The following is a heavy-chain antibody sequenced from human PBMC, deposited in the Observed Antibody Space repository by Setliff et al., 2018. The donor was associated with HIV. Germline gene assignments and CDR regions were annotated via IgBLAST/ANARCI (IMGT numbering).Heavy chain of an antibody. D-gene: IGHD3-3*01. CDR1: GGSINSGTYY. CDR2: IYYSGST. Sequence: SETLSLTCTVSGGSINSGTYYWGWIRQPPGKGLEWIGSIYYSGSTYYNPSLKGRVTISIDTSKNQFSLKMSSVTAADTAMYYCARPLLRFLEWPPSWFDPWGQGTLVTVSS. V-gene: IGHV4-39*01. CDR3: ARPLLRFLEWPPSWFDP. J-gene: IGHJ5*02.